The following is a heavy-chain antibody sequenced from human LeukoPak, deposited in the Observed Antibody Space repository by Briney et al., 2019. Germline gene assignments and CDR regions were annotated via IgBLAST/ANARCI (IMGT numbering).Heavy chain of an antibody. CDR1: GGAFSSYA. Sequence: SVKVSCKASGGAFSSYATTWVRQAPGQGLEWMGGIIPIFGTANYAQKFQGRVTITADESTSTAYMELSSLRSEDTAVYYCASGQASSGYYVNWFDPWGQGTLVTVSS. V-gene: IGHV1-69*13. CDR2: IIPIFGTA. CDR3: ASGQASSGYYVNWFDP. J-gene: IGHJ5*02. D-gene: IGHD3-22*01.